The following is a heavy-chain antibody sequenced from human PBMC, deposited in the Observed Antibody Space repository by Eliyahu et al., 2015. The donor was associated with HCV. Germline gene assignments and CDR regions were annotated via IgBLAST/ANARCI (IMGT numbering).Heavy chain of an antibody. CDR1: GGTFSSYT. D-gene: IGHD3-22*01. V-gene: IGHV1-69*02. CDR2: IIPILGIA. J-gene: IGHJ2*01. CDR3: ASSYDSRYWYFDL. Sequence: EVKKPGSSVKVSCKASGGTFSSYTISWVRQAPGQGLEWMGRIIPILGIANYAQKFQGRVTITADKSTSTAYMELSSLRSEDTAVYYCASSYDSRYWYFDLWGRGTLVTVSS.